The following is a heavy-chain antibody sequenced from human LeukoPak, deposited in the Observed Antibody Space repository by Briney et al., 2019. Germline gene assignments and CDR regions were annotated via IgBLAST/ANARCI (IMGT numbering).Heavy chain of an antibody. CDR2: IIPIFGTA. D-gene: IGHD4-11*01. CDR3: ARGGSVTVTARGWFDP. Sequence: SVKVSCKASGGTFSSYAISWVRQAPGQGLEWMGGIIPIFGTANYAQKFQGRVAITADESTSTAYMELSSLRSEDTAVYYCARGGSVTVTARGWFDPWGQGTLVTVSS. V-gene: IGHV1-69*01. CDR1: GGTFSSYA. J-gene: IGHJ5*02.